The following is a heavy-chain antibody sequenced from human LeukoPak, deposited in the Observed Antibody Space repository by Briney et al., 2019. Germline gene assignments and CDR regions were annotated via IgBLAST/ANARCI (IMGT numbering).Heavy chain of an antibody. J-gene: IGHJ3*02. CDR3: ARSGPTGYYDSSGYYTGDAFDI. CDR1: GYTFTGYY. CDR2: INPSGGST. D-gene: IGHD3-22*01. Sequence: ASVKVSCKASGYTFTGYYMHWVRQAPGQGFEWMGIINPSGGSTSYAQKFQGRVTMTRDMSTSTVYMELSSLRSEDTAVYYCARSGPTGYYDSSGYYTGDAFDIWGQGTMVTVSS. V-gene: IGHV1-46*01.